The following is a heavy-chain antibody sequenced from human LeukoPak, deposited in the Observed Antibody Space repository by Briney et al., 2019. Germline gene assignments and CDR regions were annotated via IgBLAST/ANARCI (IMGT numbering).Heavy chain of an antibody. Sequence: ASVKVSCKASGYTFTGYYMHWVRQAPGQGLEWMGWINPNSGGTNYAQKFQGRVTMTRDTSISTAYMELSRLRSDDTAVYYCARGGPRTYYYDSSGYYYDYWGQGTLVTVSS. CDR3: ARGGPRTYYYDSSGYYYDY. CDR2: INPNSGGT. J-gene: IGHJ4*02. D-gene: IGHD3-22*01. CDR1: GYTFTGYY. V-gene: IGHV1-2*02.